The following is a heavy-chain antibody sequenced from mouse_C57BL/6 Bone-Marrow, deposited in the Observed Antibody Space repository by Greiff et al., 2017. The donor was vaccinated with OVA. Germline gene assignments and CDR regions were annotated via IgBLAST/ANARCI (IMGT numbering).Heavy chain of an antibody. V-gene: IGHV1-81*01. J-gene: IGHJ3*01. CDR2: IYPRSGNT. CDR1: GYTFTSYG. D-gene: IGHD1-1*01. CDR3: ARSEYGSSYAWFAY. Sequence: VKLQESGAELARPGASVKLSCKASGYTFTSYGISWVKQRTGQGLEWIGEIYPRSGNTYYNEKFKGKATLTADKSSSTAYMELRSLTSEDSAVYFCARSEYGSSYAWFAYWGQGTLVTVSA.